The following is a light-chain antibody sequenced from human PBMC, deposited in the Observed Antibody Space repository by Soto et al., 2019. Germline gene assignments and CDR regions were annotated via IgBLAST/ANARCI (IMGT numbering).Light chain of an antibody. Sequence: ETVLTQSPGTLSLSPGERATLSCRASQSVSTYLAWYQQKPGQAPRLLIYDTSNRATGIPSRFSGSGSWTDFTLTISSLEPEDFAIYYCQQRRNWPLTFGQGTRLE. V-gene: IGKV3-11*01. CDR3: QQRRNWPLT. J-gene: IGKJ5*01. CDR2: DTS. CDR1: QSVSTY.